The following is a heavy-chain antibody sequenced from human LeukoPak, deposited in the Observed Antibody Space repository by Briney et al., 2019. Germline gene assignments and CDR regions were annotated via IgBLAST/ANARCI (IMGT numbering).Heavy chain of an antibody. J-gene: IGHJ4*02. Sequence: SETLPLTCTVSGGSISSSSYYWGWIRQPPGKGLEWIGSIYYSGSTYYNPSLKSRVTISVDTSKNQFSLKLSSVTAADTAVYYCARLWGDYWGQGTLVTVSS. CDR3: ARLWGDY. CDR1: GGSISSSSYY. CDR2: IYYSGST. D-gene: IGHD3-16*01. V-gene: IGHV4-39*01.